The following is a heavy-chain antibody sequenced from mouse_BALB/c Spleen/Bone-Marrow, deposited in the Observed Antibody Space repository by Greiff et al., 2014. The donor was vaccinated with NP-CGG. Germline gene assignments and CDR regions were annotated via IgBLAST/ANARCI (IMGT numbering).Heavy chain of an antibody. CDR2: IDPANGNT. J-gene: IGHJ3*01. Sequence: VPLKESGAELVKPGASVKLSCTASGFNIKDTYMHWVKHRPEQGLEWIGRIDPANGNTKYDPKFQGKATITADTSSNTAYLQLSSLTSEYTAVYYCAPYYYGSSSFAYWGQGTLVTVSA. V-gene: IGHV14-3*02. CDR3: APYYYGSSSFAY. CDR1: GFNIKDTY. D-gene: IGHD1-1*01.